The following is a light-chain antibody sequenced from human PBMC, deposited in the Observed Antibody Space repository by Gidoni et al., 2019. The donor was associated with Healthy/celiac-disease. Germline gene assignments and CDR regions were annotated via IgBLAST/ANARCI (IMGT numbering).Light chain of an antibody. CDR2: AAS. CDR3: QQSYSTPRIT. J-gene: IGKJ3*01. CDR1: QSISRY. V-gene: IGKV1-39*01. Sequence: DIQMTQSPSSLSASVGDRVTITCRASQSISRYLNWYQHKPGKDPKLLIYAASSLQSGGPSRFSGSGSGTDFTLTISSLQPEDFATYYCQQSYSTPRITFGPGTKVDIK.